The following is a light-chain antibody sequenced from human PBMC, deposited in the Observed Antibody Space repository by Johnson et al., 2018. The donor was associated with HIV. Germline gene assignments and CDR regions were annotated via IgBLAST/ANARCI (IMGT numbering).Light chain of an antibody. CDR3: GSWDSSLSAGGV. V-gene: IGLV1-51*02. CDR2: ENN. Sequence: NYAVSWYQQLPGTAPKLLIYENNKRPSRIPYRFSGSKSGTSATLGITGLQTGDEADYYCGSWDSSLSAGGVFGTGTKVTGL. J-gene: IGLJ1*01. CDR1: NYA.